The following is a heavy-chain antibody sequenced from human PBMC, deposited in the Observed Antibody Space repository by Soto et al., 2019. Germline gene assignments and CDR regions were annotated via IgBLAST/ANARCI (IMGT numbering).Heavy chain of an antibody. Sequence: SETLSLTCTVSGGSISSGDYYWSWIRQPPGKGLEWIGYIYYSGSTYYNPSLKSRVTISVDTSKNQFSLKLSSVTAADTAVYYCARARGVVVVAATSGGWFDPWGQGTLVTVSS. V-gene: IGHV4-30-4*01. D-gene: IGHD2-15*01. CDR1: GGSISSGDYY. CDR2: IYYSGST. CDR3: ARARGVVVVAATSGGWFDP. J-gene: IGHJ5*02.